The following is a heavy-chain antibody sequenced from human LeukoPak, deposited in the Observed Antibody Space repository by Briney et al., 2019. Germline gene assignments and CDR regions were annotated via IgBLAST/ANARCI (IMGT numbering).Heavy chain of an antibody. CDR2: INPNSGGP. CDR1: GYTFTSYG. CDR3: ARGTYYDFWSGYYVGTRYYYMDV. V-gene: IGHV1-2*02. J-gene: IGHJ6*03. Sequence: ASVKVSCKASGYTFTSYGISWVRQAPGQGLEWMGWINPNSGGPNYAQKFQGRVTMTRDTSISTAYMELSRLRSDDTAVYYCARGTYYDFWSGYYVGTRYYYMDVWGKGTTVTVSS. D-gene: IGHD3-3*01.